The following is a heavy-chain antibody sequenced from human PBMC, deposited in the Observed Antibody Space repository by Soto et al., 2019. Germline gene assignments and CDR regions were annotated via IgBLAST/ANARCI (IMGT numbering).Heavy chain of an antibody. D-gene: IGHD3-10*01. Sequence: QVQLVQSGAEVKKPGASVKVSCKASGYTFTSYAMHWVRQAPGQRLEWMGWINAGNGNTKYSQKFQGRVTITRDTSASTAYMELSSLRSEDTAVYYCARDPIGITMDRGVMQDWGQGTLVTVSS. CDR1: GYTFTSYA. V-gene: IGHV1-3*01. CDR2: INAGNGNT. J-gene: IGHJ4*02. CDR3: ARDPIGITMDRGVMQD.